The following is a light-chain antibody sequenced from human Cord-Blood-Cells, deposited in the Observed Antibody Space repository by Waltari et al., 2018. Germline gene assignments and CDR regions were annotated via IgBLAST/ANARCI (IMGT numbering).Light chain of an antibody. CDR2: CAS. CDR1: QSVSSN. Sequence: EIVMTQSPATLSVSPGERATSTCRASQSVSSNLAWYQQKPGQAPRLLIYCASTRATGIPARFSGSGSGTEFTLTISSLQSEDFAVYYCQQYNNWPLTFGGGTKVEIK. CDR3: QQYNNWPLT. J-gene: IGKJ4*01. V-gene: IGKV3-15*01.